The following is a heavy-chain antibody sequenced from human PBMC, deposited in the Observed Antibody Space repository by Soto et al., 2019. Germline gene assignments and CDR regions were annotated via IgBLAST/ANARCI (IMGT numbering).Heavy chain of an antibody. J-gene: IGHJ6*03. D-gene: IGHD2-2*01. CDR2: INHSGST. CDR3: ARGIRVVPAAMWPYYYYYMDV. Sequence: QVQLQQWGAGLLKPSETLSLTCAVYGGSFSGYYWSWIRQPPGKGLEWSGEINHSGSTNYNPSLKSRVTISVDTSKNQFSLKLSSVTAADTAVYYCARGIRVVPAAMWPYYYYYMDVWGKGTTVTVSS. V-gene: IGHV4-34*01. CDR1: GGSFSGYY.